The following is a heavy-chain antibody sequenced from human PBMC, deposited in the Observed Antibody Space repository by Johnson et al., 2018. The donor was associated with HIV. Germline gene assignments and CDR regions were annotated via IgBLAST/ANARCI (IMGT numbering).Heavy chain of an antibody. D-gene: IGHD4-23*01. CDR3: ARGEDYGGNFGALDI. Sequence: QVQLVESGGGVVQPGRSLRLSCAASGFTFSSYAMHWVRQAPGKGLEWVAVISYDGSNKYYADSVKGRFTISRDNSKNTLYLQMNSLRAEYTDVYYCARGEDYGGNFGALDIWGQGTMVTVSS. CDR1: GFTFSSYA. V-gene: IGHV3-30-3*01. CDR2: ISYDGSNK. J-gene: IGHJ3*02.